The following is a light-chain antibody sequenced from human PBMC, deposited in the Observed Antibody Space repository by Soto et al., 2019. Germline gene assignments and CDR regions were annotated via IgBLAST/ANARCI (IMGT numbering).Light chain of an antibody. CDR3: LQDYNYPYT. V-gene: IGKV1-6*01. Sequence: AIQITQSPSSLSASVGDRVTITCRAMQGIRNDLGWYQHKPGKAPNLLIYAASSLHSGVPSRFSGSGSGTDFTLTISSLQPEDFATYYCLQDYNYPYTFGQGTKLEIK. J-gene: IGKJ2*01. CDR2: AAS. CDR1: QGIRND.